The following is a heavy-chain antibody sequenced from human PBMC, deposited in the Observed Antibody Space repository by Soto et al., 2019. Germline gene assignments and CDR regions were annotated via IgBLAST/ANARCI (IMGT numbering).Heavy chain of an antibody. D-gene: IGHD3-9*01. V-gene: IGHV3-23*01. CDR2: ISGSGGST. J-gene: IGHJ4*02. CDR1: GFTFSSYA. CDR3: AKDRYFDWFHKSDYFDY. Sequence: GESLKISCAASGFTFSSYAMSWVRQAPGKGLEWVSAISGSGGSTYYADSVKGRFTISRDDSKNTLYLQMNSLRAEDTAVYYCAKDRYFDWFHKSDYFDYWGQGTLVTVSS.